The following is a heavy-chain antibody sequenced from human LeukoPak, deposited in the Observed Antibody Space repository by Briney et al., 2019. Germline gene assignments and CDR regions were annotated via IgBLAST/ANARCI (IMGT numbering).Heavy chain of an antibody. J-gene: IGHJ3*02. CDR1: GFIFSSYA. CDR3: AKADIITMVRGVTLDAFDI. D-gene: IGHD3-10*01. CDR2: ISGSGGST. V-gene: IGHV3-23*01. Sequence: PGGSLRLSCAASGFIFSSYAMSWVRQAPGKGLEWVSAISGSGGSTYYADSVKGRFTISRDNSKNTLYLQMNSLRAEDTAVYYCAKADIITMVRGVTLDAFDIWGQGTMVTVSS.